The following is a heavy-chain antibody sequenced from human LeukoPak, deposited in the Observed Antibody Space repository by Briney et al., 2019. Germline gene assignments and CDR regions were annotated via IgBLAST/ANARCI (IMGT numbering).Heavy chain of an antibody. CDR2: ISSSGSTR. Sequence: GGSLRLSCAASGFTFSNAWMSWVRQAPGKGLEWVSYISSSGSTRYYADSVKGRFTISRDNAKNSLYLQMNSLRDEDTAVYYCARDIVPTRDFDYWGQGTLVTVSS. J-gene: IGHJ4*02. CDR3: ARDIVPTRDFDY. D-gene: IGHD5-12*01. CDR1: GFTFSNAW. V-gene: IGHV3-48*02.